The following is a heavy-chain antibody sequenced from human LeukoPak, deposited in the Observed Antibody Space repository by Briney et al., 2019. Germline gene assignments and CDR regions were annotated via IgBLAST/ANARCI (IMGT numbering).Heavy chain of an antibody. Sequence: GGSLRLSCAASGFTFSSYAMSWVRQAPGKGLEWVSGISGSATTTYYADSVKGRFTISRDNSKNTLYLQMNSLRAEDTAIYYCAKPLSVASGTDFDYWGQGTLVTVSS. V-gene: IGHV3-23*01. CDR2: ISGSATTT. D-gene: IGHD6-13*01. CDR3: AKPLSVASGTDFDY. CDR1: GFTFSSYA. J-gene: IGHJ4*02.